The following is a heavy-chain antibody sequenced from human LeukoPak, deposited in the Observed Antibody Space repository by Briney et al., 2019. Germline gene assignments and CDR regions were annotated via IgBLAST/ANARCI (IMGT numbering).Heavy chain of an antibody. D-gene: IGHD5-24*01. Sequence: GASVKVSCKASGYTFTGYYMHWVRQAPGQGLEWMGWINPNSGGTNYAQKFQGRVTMTRDTSISTAYMELSRLRSDDTAVYYCARESRDGYSYYFDYWGQGTLVTVSS. CDR3: ARESRDGYSYYFDY. CDR2: INPNSGGT. V-gene: IGHV1-2*02. J-gene: IGHJ4*02. CDR1: GYTFTGYY.